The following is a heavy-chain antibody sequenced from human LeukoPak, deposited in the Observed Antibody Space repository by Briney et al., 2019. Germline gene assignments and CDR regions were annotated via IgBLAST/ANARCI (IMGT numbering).Heavy chain of an antibody. Sequence: GGSLRLSCAASGFTFSGSAMHWVRQASGKGLEWVGRIRSKANSYATAYAASVKGRFTISRDDSKNTAYLQMNSLKTEDTAVYYCTRPGIAAAATGDYWGQGTLVTVSS. CDR1: GFTFSGSA. D-gene: IGHD6-13*01. CDR3: TRPGIAAAATGDY. J-gene: IGHJ4*02. CDR2: IRSKANSYAT. V-gene: IGHV3-73*01.